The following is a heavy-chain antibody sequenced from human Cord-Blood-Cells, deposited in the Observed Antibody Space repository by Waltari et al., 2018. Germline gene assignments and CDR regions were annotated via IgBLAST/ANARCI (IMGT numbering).Heavy chain of an antibody. V-gene: IGHV3-53*02. CDR2: MLMGWST. CDR3: AREINWGSTMLDWYFDL. J-gene: IGHJ2*01. D-gene: IGHD7-27*01. CDR1: GFTVSSNY. Sequence: EVQLVETGGGLIQPGGSLRLSCAASGFTVSSNYMSWVRQAPGKGLGGVSVMLMGWSTYYAGSVKCRFTISRDKSKNSLYLQMNSLRAEDTAVYYCAREINWGSTMLDWYFDLWGRGTMVTVSS.